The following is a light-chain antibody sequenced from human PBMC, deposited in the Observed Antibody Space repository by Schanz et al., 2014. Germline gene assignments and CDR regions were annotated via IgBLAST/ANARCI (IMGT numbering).Light chain of an antibody. J-gene: IGLJ3*02. V-gene: IGLV7-46*01. Sequence: QAVVTQEPSLTVSPGGTVSLTCGSSTGPVSSGHYPYWFQQKPGQAPRTLIYDTSNRHSWTPARFSGSLLGDKAALTLSGAQPEDEAEYYCLLAYSGARVFGGGTKLTVL. CDR2: DTS. CDR1: TGPVSSGHY. CDR3: LLAYSGARV.